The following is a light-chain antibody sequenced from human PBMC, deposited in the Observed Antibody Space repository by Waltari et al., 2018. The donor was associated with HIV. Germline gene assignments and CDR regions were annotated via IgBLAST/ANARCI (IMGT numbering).Light chain of an antibody. CDR2: GAF. CDR1: QSIRNN. J-gene: IGKJ2*01. V-gene: IGKV3-15*01. CDR3: QQYNDWPLMFT. Sequence: EIVMTQSPAILSVSPGERATLSCRADQSIRNNLAWYQQKPGQAPRLLIYGAFTRATDIPAMFSGSVSGTDFTLTISSLQSEDFAVYYCQQYNDWPLMFTFGQGTKLDI.